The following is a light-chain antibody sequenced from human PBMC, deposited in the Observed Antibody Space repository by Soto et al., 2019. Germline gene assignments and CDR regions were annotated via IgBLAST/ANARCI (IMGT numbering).Light chain of an antibody. J-gene: IGLJ2*01. V-gene: IGLV2-23*02. Sequence: QSVLTQPASVSGSPGQSITISCTGTSSDVGNYNLVSWYQQHPGKAPKLMIYDDSERPSGVSNRFSGSKSGNTASLTISGLQAEDEADYYCCSYAGSSTFVVFGGGTKLTVL. CDR1: SSDVGNYNL. CDR3: CSYAGSSTFVV. CDR2: DDS.